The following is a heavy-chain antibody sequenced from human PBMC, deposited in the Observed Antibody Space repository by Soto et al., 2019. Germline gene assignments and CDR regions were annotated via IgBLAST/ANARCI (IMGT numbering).Heavy chain of an antibody. CDR2: IYHSGST. CDR3: ARAPLITMVRGVITGYYYYGMDV. J-gene: IGHJ6*02. Sequence: PSETLSLTCAVSGGSISSSNWWSWVRQPPGKGLEWIGEIYHSGSTNYNPSLKSRVTISVDKSKNQFSLKLSSVTAADTAVYYCARAPLITMVRGVITGYYYYGMDVWGQGTTVTVS. CDR1: GGSISSSNW. V-gene: IGHV4-4*02. D-gene: IGHD3-10*01.